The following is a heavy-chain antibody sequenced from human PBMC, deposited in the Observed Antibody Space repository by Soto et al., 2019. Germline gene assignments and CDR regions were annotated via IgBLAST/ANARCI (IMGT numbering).Heavy chain of an antibody. Sequence: GGSLRLSCAASGFTFSSYSMNWVRQAPGKGLEWVSSISSSSSYIYYADSVKGRFTISRDNAKNSLYLQMNSLRAEDTAVYYCAREAVVAATIYYYYYMDVWGKGTTVTVSS. CDR1: GFTFSSYS. V-gene: IGHV3-21*01. CDR2: ISSSSSYI. D-gene: IGHD2-15*01. CDR3: AREAVVAATIYYYYYMDV. J-gene: IGHJ6*03.